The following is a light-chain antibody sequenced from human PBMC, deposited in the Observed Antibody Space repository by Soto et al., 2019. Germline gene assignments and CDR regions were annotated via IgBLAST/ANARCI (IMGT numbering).Light chain of an antibody. Sequence: QSVLTQPPSASGTPGQRVSISCSGSSSNIGRYTVNWYQQFPGAAPKLVIYTNNPRPSGVPDRFSGSKSGTSASLAISGLQSEDEADYYCAAWDDSLNGFVFGSGTKLTVL. CDR3: AAWDDSLNGFV. V-gene: IGLV1-44*01. J-gene: IGLJ1*01. CDR2: TNN. CDR1: SSNIGRYT.